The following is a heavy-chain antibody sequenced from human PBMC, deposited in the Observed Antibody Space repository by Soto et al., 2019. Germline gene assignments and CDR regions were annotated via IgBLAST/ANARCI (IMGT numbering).Heavy chain of an antibody. J-gene: IGHJ3*02. V-gene: IGHV3-23*01. D-gene: IGHD3-10*01. CDR3: ALTNGPWYYGSGSYDPDAFDI. Sequence: GGSLRLSCAASGFTFSSYAMSWVRQAPGKGLEWVSAISGSGGSTYYADSVKGRFTISRDNSKNTLYLQMNSLRAEDTAVYYCALTNGPWYYGSGSYDPDAFDIWGQGTMVTVSS. CDR2: ISGSGGST. CDR1: GFTFSSYA.